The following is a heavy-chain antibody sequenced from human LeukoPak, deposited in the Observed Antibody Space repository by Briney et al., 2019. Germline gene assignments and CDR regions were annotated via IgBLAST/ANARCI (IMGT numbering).Heavy chain of an antibody. CDR1: GFTFSNAW. J-gene: IGHJ4*02. V-gene: IGHV3-15*01. CDR2: IKSKPDGGTT. CDR3: TARNFDY. Sequence: GGSLRLSCAASGFTFSNAWMNWVRQAPGKGLEWVGRIKSKPDGGTTVYAAPVKDRFTISRDDSKNTLYMQMNSLETEDTAVYYCTARNFDYWGQGTLVTVSS.